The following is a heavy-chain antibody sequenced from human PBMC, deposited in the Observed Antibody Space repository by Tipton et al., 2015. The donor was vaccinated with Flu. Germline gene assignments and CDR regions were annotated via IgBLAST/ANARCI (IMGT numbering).Heavy chain of an antibody. Sequence: TLSLTCTVSGGSISSYYWSWIRQPPGKGLEWIGYIYYSGSTNYNPSLKSRVTISVDTSKNQFSLKLSSVTAADTAVYYCARDGGEVMITFGGVIADPWGYNWFDPWGQGTLVTVSS. CDR2: IYYSGST. CDR3: ARDGGEVMITFGGVIADPWGYNWFDP. D-gene: IGHD3-16*02. J-gene: IGHJ5*02. V-gene: IGHV4-59*01. CDR1: GGSISSYY.